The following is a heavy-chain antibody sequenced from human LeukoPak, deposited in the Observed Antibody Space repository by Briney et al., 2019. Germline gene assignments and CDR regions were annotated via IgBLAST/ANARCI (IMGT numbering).Heavy chain of an antibody. D-gene: IGHD6-19*01. CDR1: GFTFDDYA. CDR3: ARNRIAVAVPMDV. V-gene: IGHV3-9*01. CDR2: ISWSSGNI. Sequence: PGGSLRFSCATSGFTFDDYAMHWVRQAPGKGLEWVSGISWSSGNIGYADSVKGRFTISRDNAKNSLYLQMNSLRAEDTAVYYCARNRIAVAVPMDVWGKGTTVTVSS. J-gene: IGHJ6*04.